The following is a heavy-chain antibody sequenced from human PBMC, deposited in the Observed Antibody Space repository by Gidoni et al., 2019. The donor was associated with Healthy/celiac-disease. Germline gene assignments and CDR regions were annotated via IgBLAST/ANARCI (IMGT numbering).Heavy chain of an antibody. CDR2: ISSSSSTI. Sequence: EVQLVESGGGLVQPGGSLRLSCAASGFTFSSYSMNWVRQAPGKGLAWVSYISSSSSTIYYADSVKGRFTISRDNAKNSLYLQMNSLRDEDTAVYYCARDLVVTALVPFDYWGQGTLVTVSS. J-gene: IGHJ4*02. CDR3: ARDLVVTALVPFDY. V-gene: IGHV3-48*02. CDR1: GFTFSSYS. D-gene: IGHD2-21*02.